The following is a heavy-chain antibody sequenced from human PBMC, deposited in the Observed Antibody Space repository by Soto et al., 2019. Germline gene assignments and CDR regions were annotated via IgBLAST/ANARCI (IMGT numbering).Heavy chain of an antibody. CDR3: ARVTSSWGLVSYFYY. CDR1: GGSVSSGSYY. J-gene: IGHJ4*02. V-gene: IGHV4-61*01. Sequence: SETLSLTCTVSGGSVSSGSYYWSWIRQPPGKGLECVGYIYYSGSTNYNPSLKSRVTISVDTSKNQFSLKLSSVTAADTAVYYCARVTSSWGLVSYFYYWGQGTLVTVSS. D-gene: IGHD6-13*01. CDR2: IYYSGST.